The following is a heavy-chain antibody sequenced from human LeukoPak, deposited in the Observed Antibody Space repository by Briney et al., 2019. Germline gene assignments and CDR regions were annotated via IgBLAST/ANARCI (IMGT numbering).Heavy chain of an antibody. CDR2: ISSNSGTYV. V-gene: IGHV3-21*01. CDR3: TRLTSGWPDF. CDR1: GFTFTSYS. D-gene: IGHD6-19*01. Sequence: GGSLRLSCAASGFTFTSYSMNWVRQAPGKGLEWVSAISSNSGTYVYYADSVKGRFTIARDNAKSSVYLQMHSLRAEDTGVYYCTRLTSGWPDFWGQGTLVTVSS. J-gene: IGHJ4*02.